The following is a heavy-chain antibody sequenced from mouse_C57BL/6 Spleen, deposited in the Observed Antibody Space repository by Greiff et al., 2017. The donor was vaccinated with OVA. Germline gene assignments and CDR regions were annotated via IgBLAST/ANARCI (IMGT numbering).Heavy chain of an antibody. CDR1: GYTFTSYW. CDR3: ARRGIYYGNYYAMDY. CDR2: IDPSDSYT. J-gene: IGHJ4*01. V-gene: IGHV1-50*01. Sequence: QVQLKQPGAELVKPGASVKLSCKASGYTFTSYWMQWVKQRPGQGLEWIGEIDPSDSYTNYNQKFKGKATLTVDTSSSTAYMQLSSLTSEDSAVYYCARRGIYYGNYYAMDYWGQGTSVTVSS. D-gene: IGHD2-1*01.